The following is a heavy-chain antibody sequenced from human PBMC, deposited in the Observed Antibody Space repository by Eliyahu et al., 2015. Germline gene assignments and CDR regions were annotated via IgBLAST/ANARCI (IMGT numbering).Heavy chain of an antibody. CDR2: INHSETT. CDR3: ARGLDSSGYFAFDI. V-gene: IGHV4-34*01. D-gene: IGHD3-22*01. CDR1: GGSFSGYX. J-gene: IGHJ3*02. Sequence: QVQLQQWGAGLLKPSETLSLTCAVXGGSFSGYXWTXXRXPPGKGLEWIGEINHSETTNYNPSLKSRVTVSVDTSKNQFSLKLRSVTAADTAVYYCARGLDSSGYFAFDIWGQGTMVTVSS.